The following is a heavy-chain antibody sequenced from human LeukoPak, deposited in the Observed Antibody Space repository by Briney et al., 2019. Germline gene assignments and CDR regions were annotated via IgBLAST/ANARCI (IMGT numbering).Heavy chain of an antibody. J-gene: IGHJ4*02. CDR2: INHSGST. CDR3: ARGLGIAARN. D-gene: IGHD6-6*01. CDR1: GGSISSSNW. V-gene: IGHV4-4*02. Sequence: SGTLSLTCAVSGGSISSSNWWSWVRQPPGKGLEWIGEINHSGSTNYNPSLKSRVTISVDTSKNQFSLKLSSVTAADTAVYYCARGLGIAARNWGQGTLVTVSS.